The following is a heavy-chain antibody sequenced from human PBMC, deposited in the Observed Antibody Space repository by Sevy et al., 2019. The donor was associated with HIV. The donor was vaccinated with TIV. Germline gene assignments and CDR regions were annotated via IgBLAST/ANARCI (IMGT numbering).Heavy chain of an antibody. J-gene: IGHJ4*02. Sequence: GGSLRLSCAASGFSLSDHAVSWVRQTPGKGLEWLAVISYNGRNQYYADSVKGRFTMSKDDSKNTLYLQLNSLGAEDTAVYYCAGFVGYCSGGRCSIIDFWGQGTLVTVSS. CDR3: AGFVGYCSGGRCSIIDF. CDR2: ISYNGRNQ. V-gene: IGHV3-30*04. D-gene: IGHD2-15*01. CDR1: GFSLSDHA.